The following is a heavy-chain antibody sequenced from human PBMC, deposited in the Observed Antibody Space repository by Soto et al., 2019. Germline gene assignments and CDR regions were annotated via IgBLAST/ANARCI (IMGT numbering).Heavy chain of an antibody. D-gene: IGHD3-10*01. CDR1: GDSVSSNSAA. J-gene: IGHJ5*02. V-gene: IGHV6-1*01. CDR3: ARDPSHGSGILENWFDP. Sequence: SQTLSLTCAISGDSVSSNSAAWNWIRQSPSRGLEWLGRTYYRSKWYNDYAVSVKSRITINPDTSKNQFSLQLSSVTAADTAVYYCARDPSHGSGILENWFDPWGQGTLVTVSS. CDR2: TYYRSKWYN.